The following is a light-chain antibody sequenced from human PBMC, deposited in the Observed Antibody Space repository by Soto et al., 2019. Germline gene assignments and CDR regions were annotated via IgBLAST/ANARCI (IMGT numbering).Light chain of an antibody. CDR2: EVS. CDR1: SSDVGAHDF. V-gene: IGLV2-14*03. J-gene: IGLJ1*01. CDR3: SSYTTSSTRV. Sequence: QSALAQPASVSGSPGQSITISCTGTSSDVGAHDFVSWYQQHPDKAPKLMIYEVSNRPSGVSYRFSGSKSVNTATLTISGLQAEDEADYYCSSYTTSSTRVFGTGTKLTVL.